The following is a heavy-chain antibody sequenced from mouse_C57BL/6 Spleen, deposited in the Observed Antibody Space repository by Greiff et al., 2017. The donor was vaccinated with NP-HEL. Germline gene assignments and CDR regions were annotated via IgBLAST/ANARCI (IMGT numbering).Heavy chain of an antibody. J-gene: IGHJ1*03. CDR1: GYTFTSYG. V-gene: IGHV1-81*01. Sequence: QVHVKQSGAELARPGASVKLSCKASGYTFTSYGISWVKQRTGQGLEWIGEIYPRSGNTYYNEKFKGKATLTADKSSSTAYMELRSLTSEDSAVYFCAREVVATSRYFDVWGTGTTVTVSS. D-gene: IGHD1-1*01. CDR2: IYPRSGNT. CDR3: AREVVATSRYFDV.